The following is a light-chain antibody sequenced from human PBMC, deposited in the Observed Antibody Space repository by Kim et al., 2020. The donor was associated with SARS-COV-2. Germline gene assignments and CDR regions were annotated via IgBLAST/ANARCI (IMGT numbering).Light chain of an antibody. CDR3: NSRDSSGNHWV. J-gene: IGLJ3*02. CDR1: SLRSYY. Sequence: LGQTVRITCQGDSLRSYYASWYQQKPGQATVLVIYGKNNRPSGIPDRFSGYSSGNTASLTITGAQAEDEADYYCNSRDSSGNHWVFGGGTQLTVL. CDR2: GKN. V-gene: IGLV3-19*01.